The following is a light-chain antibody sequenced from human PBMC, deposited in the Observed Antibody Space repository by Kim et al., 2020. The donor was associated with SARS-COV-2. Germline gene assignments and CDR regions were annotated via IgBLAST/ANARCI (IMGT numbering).Light chain of an antibody. CDR2: AAS. Sequence: ASVGDRVTITCRASQDINTYLVWFQQKPGKVPKRLIYAASTLQSGVPSRFSGSGSGTEFTLTISSLQPEDVATYYCLQHKSYPRTFGQGTKVEIK. J-gene: IGKJ1*01. CDR1: QDINTY. CDR3: LQHKSYPRT. V-gene: IGKV1-17*03.